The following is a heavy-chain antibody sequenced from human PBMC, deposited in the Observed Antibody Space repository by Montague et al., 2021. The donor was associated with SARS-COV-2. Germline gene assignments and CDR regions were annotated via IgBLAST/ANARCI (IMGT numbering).Heavy chain of an antibody. Sequence: SETLSLTCAVSGVSITATNWCWFGRHPPGGGLERMGEIPYGGIATYNPPLKSRAITSMNTSSNLFSLKLSSVTAADTAIYYCAGKVLAVPGDYWGQGALVTGSA. CDR3: AGKVLAVPGDY. D-gene: IGHD6-19*01. J-gene: IGHJ4*02. CDR1: GVSITATNW. V-gene: IGHV4/OR15-8*02. CDR2: IPYGGIA.